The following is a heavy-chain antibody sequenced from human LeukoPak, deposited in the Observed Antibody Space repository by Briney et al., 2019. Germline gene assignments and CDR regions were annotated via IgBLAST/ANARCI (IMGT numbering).Heavy chain of an antibody. J-gene: IGHJ4*02. CDR1: GGSFSSYY. CDR3: AREYSGWYFYY. Sequence: PSESLTLSCTVSGGSFSSYYMSWIRQPAGKGLEWIGRIYTNGSTNYNPSLKSRVTMSVDTSKNQFSLKLSSVTAADTAVYYCAREYSGWYFYYWGQGTLVTVSS. D-gene: IGHD6-19*01. V-gene: IGHV4-4*07. CDR2: IYTNGST.